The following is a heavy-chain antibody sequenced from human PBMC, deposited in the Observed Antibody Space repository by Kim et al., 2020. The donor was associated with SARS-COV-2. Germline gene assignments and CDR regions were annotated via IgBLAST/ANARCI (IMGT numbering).Heavy chain of an antibody. V-gene: IGHV4-39*01. CDR3: ARPQATYCGGDCLINWFDP. J-gene: IGHJ5*02. CDR2: IYYSGST. Sequence: SETLSLTCTVSGGSISSSSYYWGWIRQPPGKGLEWIGSIYYSGSTYYNPSLKSRVTISVDTSKNQFSLKLSSVTAADTAVYYCARPQATYCGGDCLINWFDPWGQGTLVTVSS. CDR1: GGSISSSSYY. D-gene: IGHD2-21*02.